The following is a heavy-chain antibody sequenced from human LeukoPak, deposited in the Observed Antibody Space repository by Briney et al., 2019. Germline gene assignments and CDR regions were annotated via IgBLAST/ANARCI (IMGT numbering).Heavy chain of an antibody. CDR3: ARAYSNAWYSYFHH. CDR1: GYSISSRYY. J-gene: IGHJ1*01. V-gene: IGHV4-38-2*01. CDR2: IYHRGST. D-gene: IGHD6-19*01. Sequence: PSETLSLTCAVSGYSISSRYYWGWIRQPPGKGLEWIGNIYHRGSTYYNPSLKSRLTISLDTSKNQFSLNLSSVTAADTAVYYCARAYSNAWYSYFHHWGQGTLVTVSS.